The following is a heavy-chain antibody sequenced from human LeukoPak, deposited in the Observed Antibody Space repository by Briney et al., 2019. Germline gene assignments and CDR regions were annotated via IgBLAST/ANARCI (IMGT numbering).Heavy chain of an antibody. D-gene: IGHD4-11*01. Sequence: SETLSLTCTVSGGSISSSSYYWGWIRQPPGKGLEWIGSIYYSGSTYYNPSLKSRFTISVDTSKNQFSLKLSSVPAADTAVYYCAKNKFHDNSSRAFDTGGQGTRVTGSS. CDR2: IYYSGST. CDR3: AKNKFHDNSSRAFDT. V-gene: IGHV4-39*01. CDR1: GGSISSSSYY. J-gene: IGHJ3*02.